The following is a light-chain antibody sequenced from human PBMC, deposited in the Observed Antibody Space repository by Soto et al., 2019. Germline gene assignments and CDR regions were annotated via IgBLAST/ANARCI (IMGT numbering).Light chain of an antibody. CDR2: STN. CDR1: SGSVSTNSY. CDR3: VLYMGSGISV. Sequence: QSVVTQEPSFSVSPGGTVTLTCGLSSGSVSTNSYPSWYQQTPGQAPRTLIYSTNSRSSGVPDRFSGSILGNKAALTITGAQADDESDYYCVLYMGSGISVFGGGTQLTVL. J-gene: IGLJ2*01. V-gene: IGLV8-61*01.